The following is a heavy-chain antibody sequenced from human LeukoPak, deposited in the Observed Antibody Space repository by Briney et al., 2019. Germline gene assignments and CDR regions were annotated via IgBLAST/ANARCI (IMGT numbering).Heavy chain of an antibody. CDR3: ARGVDTAMVTGDYYYYGMDV. V-gene: IGHV4-34*01. CDR1: GVSFSGYY. CDR2: INHSGST. D-gene: IGHD5-18*01. J-gene: IGHJ6*02. Sequence: KPSETLSLTCAVYGVSFSGYYWSWIRQPPGKGLEWLGEINHSGSTNYNPSLKSRVTISVDTSKNQFSLKLSSVTAADTAVYYCARGVDTAMVTGDYYYYGMDVWGQGTTVTVSS.